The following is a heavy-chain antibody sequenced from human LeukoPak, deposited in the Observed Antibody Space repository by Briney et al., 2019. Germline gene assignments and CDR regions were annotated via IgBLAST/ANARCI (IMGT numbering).Heavy chain of an antibody. CDR1: GFTLRDYH. CDR3: ARDGAEGDDSAFDV. D-gene: IGHD3-22*01. V-gene: IGHV3-72*01. J-gene: IGHJ3*01. Sequence: TGGSLRLSCVGSGFTLRDYHMDWVRRAPGMGLEWVGRTRSKVRKYATEYAASVKGRFTISRDESENSVFLHLSSLTVEDTALYYCARDGAEGDDSAFDVWGQGTMVTVSS. CDR2: TRSKVRKYAT.